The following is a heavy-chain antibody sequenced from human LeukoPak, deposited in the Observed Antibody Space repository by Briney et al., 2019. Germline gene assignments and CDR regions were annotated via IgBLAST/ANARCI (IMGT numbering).Heavy chain of an antibody. J-gene: IGHJ6*02. CDR2: IWYDGSNK. CDR3: ARDELRYFDWLLFTNYYGMDV. D-gene: IGHD3-9*01. Sequence: GGSLRLSCAASGFTLSSYGMHWVRQAPGKGLEWVAVIWYDGSNKYYADSVKGRFTISRDNSKNTLYLQMNSLRAEDTAVYYCARDELRYFDWLLFTNYYGMDVWGQGTTVTVSS. CDR1: GFTLSSYG. V-gene: IGHV3-33*01.